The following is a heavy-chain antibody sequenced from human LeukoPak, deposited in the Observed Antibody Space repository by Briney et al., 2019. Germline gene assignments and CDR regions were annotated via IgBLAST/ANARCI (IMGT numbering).Heavy chain of an antibody. CDR1: GGSISSGGYY. D-gene: IGHD6-13*01. CDR3: ARVWQLAWLDP. J-gene: IGHJ5*02. CDR2: IYHSGST. V-gene: IGHV4-30-2*01. Sequence: PSQTLSLTCTVSGGSISSGGYYWSWIRQPPGKGLEWIGYIYHSGSTYYNPSLKSRVTISVDRSKNQFSLKLSSVTAADTAVYYCARVWQLAWLDPWGQGTLVTVSS.